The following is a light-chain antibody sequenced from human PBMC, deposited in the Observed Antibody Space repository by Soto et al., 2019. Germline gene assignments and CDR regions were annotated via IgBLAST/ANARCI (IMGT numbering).Light chain of an antibody. Sequence: QSVLAQPPSASGSPGQSVTISCTGSGSDIGAYNFVSWYQQHPGKAPKLMMFGVTERPSGVPDRFSGSKSGNTASLTVSGLQADEEAVYYCYSYAGRNIWVFGGGTKLTVL. CDR3: YSYAGRNIWV. V-gene: IGLV2-8*01. CDR2: GVT. CDR1: GSDIGAYNF. J-gene: IGLJ3*02.